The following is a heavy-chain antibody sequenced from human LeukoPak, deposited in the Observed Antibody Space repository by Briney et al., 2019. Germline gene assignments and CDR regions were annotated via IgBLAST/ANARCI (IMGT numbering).Heavy chain of an antibody. Sequence: ASVKVSCKASGYTFTGYYMHWVRQAPGQGLEWMGWINPNSGGANYAQKFQGWVTMTRDTSISTAYMELSRLRSDDTAVYYCARAAPYNSGWYGPRWFDPWGQGTLVTVSS. CDR2: INPNSGGA. CDR1: GYTFTGYY. CDR3: ARAAPYNSGWYGPRWFDP. J-gene: IGHJ5*02. V-gene: IGHV1-2*04. D-gene: IGHD6-19*01.